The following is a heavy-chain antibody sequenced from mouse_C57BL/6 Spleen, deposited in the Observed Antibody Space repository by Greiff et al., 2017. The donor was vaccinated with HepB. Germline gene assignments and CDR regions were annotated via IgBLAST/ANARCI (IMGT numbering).Heavy chain of an antibody. CDR1: GFSFTSYG. Sequence: QVQLQQSGPGLVQPSQSLSITCTVSGFSFTSYGVHWVRQSPGKGLEWLGVIWSGGSTDYNAAFISSLSIIKDDSKSQVVFKMNRLQADDTAIYYCGRKEDYDGYYDWYFDVWGTGTTVTVSS. CDR3: GRKEDYDGYYDWYFDV. V-gene: IGHV2-2*01. J-gene: IGHJ1*03. CDR2: IWSGGST. D-gene: IGHD2-3*01.